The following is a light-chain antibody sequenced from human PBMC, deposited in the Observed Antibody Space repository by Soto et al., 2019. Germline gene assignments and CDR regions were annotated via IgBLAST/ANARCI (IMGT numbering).Light chain of an antibody. Sequence: EIVLTQSPATLSLSPGERATLSCRASQSISYYLAWYQQKPDQAPRLLIYDASNRATGIPARFSGSGSGTDFTLTISSLEPEDFAVYYCQHRSNWPLTFGGGTKVEIK. J-gene: IGKJ4*01. CDR3: QHRSNWPLT. CDR1: QSISYY. CDR2: DAS. V-gene: IGKV3-11*01.